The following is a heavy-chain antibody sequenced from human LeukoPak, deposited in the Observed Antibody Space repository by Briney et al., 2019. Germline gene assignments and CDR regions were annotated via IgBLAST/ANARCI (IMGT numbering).Heavy chain of an antibody. D-gene: IGHD3-10*01. CDR1: GGSISSYY. CDR3: ARRDYYGSGSPDY. V-gene: IGHV4-59*01. Sequence: PSETLSLTCTVSGGSISSYYWSWIRQPPGKGLEWIGYIYYSGSINYNPSLKSRVTISVDTSKNQFSLKLSSVTAADTAVYYCARRDYYGSGSPDYWGQGTLVTVSS. CDR2: IYYSGSI. J-gene: IGHJ4*02.